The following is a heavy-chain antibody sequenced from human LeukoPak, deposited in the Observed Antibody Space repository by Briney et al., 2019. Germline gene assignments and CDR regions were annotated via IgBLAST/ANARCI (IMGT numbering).Heavy chain of an antibody. CDR2: INHSGST. V-gene: IGHV4-39*07. CDR1: GGSISSSSYY. D-gene: IGHD2-2*01. J-gene: IGHJ6*03. Sequence: PSETLSLTCTVSGGSISSSSYYWGWIRQPPGKGLEWIGEINHSGSTNYNPSLKSRVTISVDTSKNQFSLKLSSVTAADTAVYYCASLVVVPAARVMDVWGKGTTVTISS. CDR3: ASLVVVPAARVMDV.